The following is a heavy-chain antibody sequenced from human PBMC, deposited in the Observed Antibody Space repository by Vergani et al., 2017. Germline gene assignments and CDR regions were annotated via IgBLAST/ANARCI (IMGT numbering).Heavy chain of an antibody. D-gene: IGHD4-11*01. V-gene: IGHV3-30-3*01. J-gene: IGHJ4*02. Sequence: QVQLVESGGGVVQPGRSLRLSCAASGFTFSSYAMHWVRQAPGKGLEWVAVISYDGSNKYYADSVKGRFTISRDNSKNTLYLQMNSLRAEDTAVYYCARGFDYSNYYGQWLVRRYYFDYWGQGTLVTVSS. CDR2: ISYDGSNK. CDR3: ARGFDYSNYYGQWLVRRYYFDY. CDR1: GFTFSSYA.